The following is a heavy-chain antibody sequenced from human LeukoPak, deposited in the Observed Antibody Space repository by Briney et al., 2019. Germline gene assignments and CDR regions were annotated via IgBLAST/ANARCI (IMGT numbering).Heavy chain of an antibody. CDR1: GFSLSTSGMR. V-gene: IGHV2-70*04. D-gene: IGHD3-10*01. CDR3: ARTPYYYGSGSYYKSYYMDV. J-gene: IGHJ6*03. Sequence: SGPTLVNPTQTLTLTCTFSGFSLSTSGMRVSWIRQPPGKALEWLARIDWDDDKFYSTSLRTRLTISKDTSKNQVVLTMTNMDPVDTATYYCARTPYYYGSGSYYKSYYMDVWGKGTTVTVSS. CDR2: IDWDDDK.